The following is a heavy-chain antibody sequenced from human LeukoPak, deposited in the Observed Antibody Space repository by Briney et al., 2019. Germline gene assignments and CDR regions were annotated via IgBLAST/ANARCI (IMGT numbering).Heavy chain of an antibody. CDR1: GGSISSYY. D-gene: IGHD6-19*01. Sequence: SETLSLTCTVSGGSISSYYWCWIRQPAGKGLEWIGHIYTSGSTNYNPSLKSRVTMSVDTSKNQFSLTLSSVTAADTAVYYCARDGYSSGWPFDYWGQGTLVTVSS. J-gene: IGHJ4*02. V-gene: IGHV4-4*07. CDR3: ARDGYSSGWPFDY. CDR2: IYTSGST.